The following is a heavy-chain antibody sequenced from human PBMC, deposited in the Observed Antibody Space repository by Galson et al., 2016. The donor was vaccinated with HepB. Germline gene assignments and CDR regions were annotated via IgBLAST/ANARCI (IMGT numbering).Heavy chain of an antibody. CDR2: VSSSGTTI. CDR1: GFTFSDNY. CDR3: ARRWDAFDL. D-gene: IGHD2-15*01. J-gene: IGHJ3*01. Sequence: SLRLSCAASGFTFSDNYMSWIRQAPGKGLEWLSYVSSSGTTIYYADSVKGRFTISRDSAKNSLYLQMNSLRADDTALYYCARRWDAFDLWGQGTMVTVSS. V-gene: IGHV3-11*01.